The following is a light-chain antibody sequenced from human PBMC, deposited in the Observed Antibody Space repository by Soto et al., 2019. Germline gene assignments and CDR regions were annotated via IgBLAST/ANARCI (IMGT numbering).Light chain of an antibody. J-gene: IGLJ1*01. V-gene: IGLV1-44*01. CDR2: SNT. Sequence: QSVLTQPPSASATPGQRVTISCSGRSSNIATNPVNWYQHLPGTAPKLLFYSNTQRPSGVPDRFSASKSGTSASLAINGLQSEDEDDYYCAAWDDSRNGYVLASGTKVTVL. CDR3: AAWDDSRNGYV. CDR1: SSNIATNP.